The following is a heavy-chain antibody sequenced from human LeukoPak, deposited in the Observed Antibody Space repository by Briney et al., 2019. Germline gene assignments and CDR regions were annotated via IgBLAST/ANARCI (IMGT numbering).Heavy chain of an antibody. D-gene: IGHD3-22*01. V-gene: IGHV3-23*01. CDR3: VLWEEDYYDSSGFLSTVDY. CDR1: GFTFGSYA. CDR2: ISGSGGST. J-gene: IGHJ4*02. Sequence: TGGSLRLSCAASGFTFGSYAMSWVRQAPGKGLEWVSAISGSGGSTYYADSVKGRFTISRDNSKNTLYLQMNSLRAEDTAVYYCVLWEEDYYDSSGFLSTVDYWGQGTLVTVSS.